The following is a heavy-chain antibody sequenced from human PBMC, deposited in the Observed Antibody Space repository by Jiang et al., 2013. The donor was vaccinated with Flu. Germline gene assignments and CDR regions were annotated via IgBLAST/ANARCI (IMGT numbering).Heavy chain of an antibody. D-gene: IGHD5-18*01. CDR1: GGSIRSYY. J-gene: IGHJ4*02. CDR2: IYYSGST. Sequence: LLKPSETLSLTCTASGGSIRSYYWSWIRQPPGKGLEWIGYIYYSGSTTYNPSLKSRVTLSVDTSKNQFSLMLTSVTPADTAVYYCARDPYSYGPIDYWGQGNPGHRLL. V-gene: IGHV4-59*01. CDR3: ARDPYSYGPIDY.